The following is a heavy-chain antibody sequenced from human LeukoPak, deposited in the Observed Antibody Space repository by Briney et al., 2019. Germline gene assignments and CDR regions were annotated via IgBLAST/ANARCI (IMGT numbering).Heavy chain of an antibody. Sequence: ASVRVSCKASGHTFTGYYMHWVRQAPGQGLEWMGWINANSGGTNYAQKFQGRVTMTRDTSISTAYMELSRLRSDDTAVYYCASKWVTYYYNSSYYHYPTDVFDIWGQGTMVTVSS. J-gene: IGHJ3*02. D-gene: IGHD3-22*01. CDR2: INANSGGT. CDR1: GHTFTGYY. CDR3: ASKWVTYYYNSSYYHYPTDVFDI. V-gene: IGHV1-2*02.